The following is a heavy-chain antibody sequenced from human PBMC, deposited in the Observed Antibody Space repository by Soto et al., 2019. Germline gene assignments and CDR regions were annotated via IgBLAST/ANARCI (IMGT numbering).Heavy chain of an antibody. CDR1: GDSVSSNSAA. CDR3: ARNPPYNGNYEGWFDP. V-gene: IGHV6-1*01. Sequence: PSQTLSLTCAISGDSVSSNSAAWNWIRQSPSRGFEWLGRTYYRSKWYNDYAVSVKSRITINPDTSKNQFSLQLNSVTPEDTAVYYCARNPPYNGNYEGWFDPWGQGTLVPVSS. CDR2: TYYRSKWYN. J-gene: IGHJ5*02. D-gene: IGHD1-7*01.